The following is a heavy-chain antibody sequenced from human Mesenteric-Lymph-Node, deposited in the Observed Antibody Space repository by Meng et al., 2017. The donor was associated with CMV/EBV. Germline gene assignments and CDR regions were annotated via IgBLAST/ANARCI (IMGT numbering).Heavy chain of an antibody. CDR1: GFAFSDYV. Sequence: GESLKISCAASGFAFSDYVMHWVRQAPGKGLQWVSTISASTSITSYADSVRGRFTIFRDNSKDTLFLQMIGLRADDTALYFCANLQGYSSSFYWGQGTLVTVSS. V-gene: IGHV3-23*01. CDR2: ISASTSIT. CDR3: ANLQGYSSSFY. J-gene: IGHJ4*02. D-gene: IGHD3-22*01.